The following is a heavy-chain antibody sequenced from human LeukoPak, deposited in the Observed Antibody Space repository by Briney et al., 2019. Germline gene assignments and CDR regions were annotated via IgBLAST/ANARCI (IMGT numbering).Heavy chain of an antibody. V-gene: IGHV3-23*01. CDR2: VSSSGGST. D-gene: IGHD6-13*01. J-gene: IGHJ4*02. CDR1: GFIFSSNA. CDR3: AKDDSSWYY. Sequence: EAGGSLRLSCAASGFIFSSNAMSWVRQAPGKGLEWVSTVSSSGGSTYYADSVKGRFTISRDNSKNTLYLQMNSLRAEDTAVYYCAKDDSSWYYWGQGTLVTVSS.